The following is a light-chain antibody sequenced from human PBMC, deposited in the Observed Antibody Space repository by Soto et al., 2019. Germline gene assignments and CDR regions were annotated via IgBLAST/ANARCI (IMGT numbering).Light chain of an antibody. CDR1: QSLSSY. V-gene: IGKV1-39*01. Sequence: DIQMTQAPSSLSASVGDRVTITCRASQSLSSYLNWYPQKPGKAPKLLIYAASSLQSGVPSRFSGSGSGTDFTLTISSLQPEDFATYYCQQSYSTWWTFGQGTKVEIK. CDR2: AAS. J-gene: IGKJ1*01. CDR3: QQSYSTWWT.